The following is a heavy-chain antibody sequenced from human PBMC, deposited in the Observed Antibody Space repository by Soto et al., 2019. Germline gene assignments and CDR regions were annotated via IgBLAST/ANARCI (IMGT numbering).Heavy chain of an antibody. D-gene: IGHD3-22*01. CDR3: ATTLDDSSGYYLDY. CDR2: IYYSGST. J-gene: IGHJ4*02. V-gene: IGHV4-59*01. Sequence: SETLSLTCTVSGGSISSYYWSWIRQPPGKGLEWIGYIYYSGSTNYNPSLKSRVTISVDTSKNQFSLKLSSVTAADTAVYYCATTLDDSSGYYLDYWGQGTLVTVSS. CDR1: GGSISSYY.